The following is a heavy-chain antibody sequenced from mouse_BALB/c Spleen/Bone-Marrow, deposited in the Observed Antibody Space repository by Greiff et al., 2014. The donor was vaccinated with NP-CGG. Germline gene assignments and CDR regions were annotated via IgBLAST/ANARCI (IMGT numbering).Heavy chain of an antibody. J-gene: IGHJ4*01. CDR2: IWSGGST. CDR3: ARNLYYGSSLYAMDY. CDR1: GFSLTTYG. V-gene: IGHV2-2*02. Sequence: VQRVESGPGLVQPSQSLSITCTVSGFSLTTYGVHWVRQSPGKGLEWLGVIWSGGSTDYNAAFISRLSITKDNSKSQVFFKMNSLQANDTAIYYCARNLYYGSSLYAMDYWGQGTSVTVSS. D-gene: IGHD1-1*01.